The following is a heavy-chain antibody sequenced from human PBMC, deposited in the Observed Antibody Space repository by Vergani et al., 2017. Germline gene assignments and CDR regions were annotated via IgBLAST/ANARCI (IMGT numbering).Heavy chain of an antibody. J-gene: IGHJ6*03. V-gene: IGHV4-34*01. D-gene: IGHD2-2*02. CDR2: ITHSGST. CDR3: ARGIGYQLVYAYYYYMDV. CDR1: GGSFSGYY. Sequence: QVQLQQWGAGLLKPSETLSLTCAVYGGSFSGYYWSWIRQPPGKGLEWIGEITHSGSTNYNPSLKSRVTISVDTSKNQFPLKLSSVTAADTAVYYCARGIGYQLVYAYYYYMDVWGKGTTVTVSS.